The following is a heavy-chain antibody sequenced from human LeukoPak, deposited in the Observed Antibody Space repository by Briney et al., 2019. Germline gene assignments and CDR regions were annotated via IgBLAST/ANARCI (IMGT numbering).Heavy chain of an antibody. D-gene: IGHD1-1*01. J-gene: IGHJ4*02. CDR1: GDSISNSRYY. Sequence: SETLSLTCTVSGDSISNSRYYWGWIRQPPGKGLEWIGSIDYSGTTYYNPSLKSRVTISVDTSKNQFSLKLHSLTAADTAIYYCARRISGTTLDSFDYWGQGTLVTVSS. V-gene: IGHV4-39*01. CDR3: ARRISGTTLDSFDY. CDR2: IDYSGTT.